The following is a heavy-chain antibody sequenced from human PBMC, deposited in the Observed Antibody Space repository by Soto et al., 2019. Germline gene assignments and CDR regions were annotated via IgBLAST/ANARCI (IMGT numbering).Heavy chain of an antibody. CDR3: ARGGGSNWFDP. CDR1: GFTFSNYA. V-gene: IGHV3-23*01. CDR2: ISNSGGST. Sequence: EVQLLDSGGGLVQPGGSLRLSCAASGFTFSNYAMTWVRQAPGKGLEWVSAISNSGGSTYYADSMKGRFTISRDNSKNTLYLQMNSLRAEDTAVYYCARGGGSNWFDPWGQGTLVTVSS. J-gene: IGHJ5*02. D-gene: IGHD5-12*01.